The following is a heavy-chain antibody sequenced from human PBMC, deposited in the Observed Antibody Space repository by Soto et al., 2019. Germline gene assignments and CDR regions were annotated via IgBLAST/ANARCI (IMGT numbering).Heavy chain of an antibody. CDR2: ISASKGNT. V-gene: IGHV1-18*01. D-gene: IGHD6-19*01. J-gene: IGHJ4*02. CDR1: GYTFINYG. Sequence: QVQLVQSGAEVRKPGASVKVSCKASGYTFINYGISWVRQAPGQGLEWMGWISASKGNTNNAQKLQGRVSMTTDTSTATAYVELRSLRSDDTGVYYCARGGGGGSSDYWGQGPLITVSS. CDR3: ARGGGGGSSDY.